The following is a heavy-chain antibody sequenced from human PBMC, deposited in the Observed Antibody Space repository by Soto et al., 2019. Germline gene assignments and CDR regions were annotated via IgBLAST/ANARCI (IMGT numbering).Heavy chain of an antibody. CDR3: ARARANVAPNWFDP. CDR2: INPYSGAT. Sequence: QVQLVQSGAEVKKPGASVKVSCKASGYTFTDYYVHWVRQAPGQGLEWMGWINPYSGATNYAQEFQDWVTMTGEASVSTAYLELTTLVSDDTAVYYCARARANVAPNWFDPWGQGTLVIVSS. D-gene: IGHD5-12*01. J-gene: IGHJ5*02. CDR1: GYTFTDYY. V-gene: IGHV1-2*04.